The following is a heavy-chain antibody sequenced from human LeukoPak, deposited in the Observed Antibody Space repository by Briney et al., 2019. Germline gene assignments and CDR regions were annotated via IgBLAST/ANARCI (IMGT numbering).Heavy chain of an antibody. CDR1: GGSFSGYY. J-gene: IGHJ4*02. CDR3: ARDTYTTGWFDY. CDR2: IYYSGNT. D-gene: IGHD6-19*01. V-gene: IGHV4-59*01. Sequence: SETLSLTCAVYGGSFSGYYWSWIRQPPGKGLEWIGYIYYSGNTNYNPSLKNRVTISVDTSKNHFSLKLSSVTAADTAIYYCARDTYTTGWFDYWGQGTLVTVSS.